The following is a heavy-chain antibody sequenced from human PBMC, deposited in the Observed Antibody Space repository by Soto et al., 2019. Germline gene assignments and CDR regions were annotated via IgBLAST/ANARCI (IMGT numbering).Heavy chain of an antibody. CDR2: IYYSGST. CDR1: GGSISSYY. V-gene: IGHV4-59*01. D-gene: IGHD2-8*01. CDR3: ARGPRLLMVYAMDWFDP. Sequence: QVQLQESGPGLVKPSETLSLTCTVSGGSISSYYWSWIRQPPGKGLEWIGYIYYSGSTNYNPSLKSRVTIAVDTSKNQFSLKLSSVTAADTVVYYWARGPRLLMVYAMDWFDPWGQGTLVTVSS. J-gene: IGHJ5*02.